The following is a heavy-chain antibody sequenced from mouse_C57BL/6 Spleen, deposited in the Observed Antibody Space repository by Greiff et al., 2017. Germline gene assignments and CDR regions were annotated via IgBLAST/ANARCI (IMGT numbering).Heavy chain of an antibody. CDR1: GFTFTDYD. J-gene: IGHJ3*01. CDR2: IDPEDGGT. CDR3: ARSDCGGGEFAY. D-gene: IGHD1-1*02. Sequence: QVQLQESGAELVKPGASVTLSCTASGFTFTDYDMHWVKQTPVQGLEWIGGIDPEDGGTTYDQKFQGKAILTADTSSSTAYLQLRSLTSEDSAVYYCARSDCGGGEFAYWGQGTTVTVSA. V-gene: IGHV1-15*01.